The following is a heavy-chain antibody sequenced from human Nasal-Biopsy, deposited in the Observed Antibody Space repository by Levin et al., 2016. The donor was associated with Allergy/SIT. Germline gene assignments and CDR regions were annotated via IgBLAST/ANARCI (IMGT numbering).Heavy chain of an antibody. J-gene: IGHJ4*02. V-gene: IGHV2-5*01. D-gene: IGHD3-22*01. CDR3: ARRYFDSSDYYPTAYFFDY. CDR1: GFSLRTSGVG. Sequence: SGPTLVKPTQTLTLTCTFSGFSLRTSGVGVGWIRQPPGKALEWLALIYWNDDKRYSPSLKNRLTITKDTSKNQVVLIMTNTDPVDTATYYCARRYFDSSDYYPTAYFFDYWGQGTLVTVSS. CDR2: IYWNDDK.